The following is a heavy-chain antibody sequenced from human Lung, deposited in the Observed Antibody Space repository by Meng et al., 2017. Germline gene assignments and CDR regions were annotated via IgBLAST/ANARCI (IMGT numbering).Heavy chain of an antibody. Sequence: SCTASGFTFGDYAMSWVRQAPGKGLEWVGFIRSKAYGGTTEYAASVKGRFTISRDDSKSIAYLQMNSLKTEDTAVYYCTRFGRYCSSTSCYIDYWGHGTLVTVSS. V-gene: IGHV3-49*04. J-gene: IGHJ4*01. D-gene: IGHD2-2*02. CDR2: IRSKAYGGTT. CDR3: TRFGRYCSSTSCYIDY. CDR1: GFTFGDYA.